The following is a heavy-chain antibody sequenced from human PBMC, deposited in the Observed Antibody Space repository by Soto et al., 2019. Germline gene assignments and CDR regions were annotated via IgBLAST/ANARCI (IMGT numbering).Heavy chain of an antibody. CDR1: GYTFTSYG. D-gene: IGHD3-10*01. Sequence: QVQLVQSGAEVKKPGASVKVSCKASGYTFTSYGISWVRQAPGQGLEWMGWISAYNGNTNYAQKLQGRVTMTTDPSTSTAYMELRSLRSDDTAVYYCARDDYGSGSYFYYYYGMDVWGQGTTVTVSS. V-gene: IGHV1-18*01. CDR3: ARDDYGSGSYFYYYYGMDV. CDR2: ISAYNGNT. J-gene: IGHJ6*02.